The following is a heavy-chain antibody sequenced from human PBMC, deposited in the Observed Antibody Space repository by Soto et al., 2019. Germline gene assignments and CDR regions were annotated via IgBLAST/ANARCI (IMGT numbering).Heavy chain of an antibody. CDR2: ISAYNGNT. CDR3: ARDVGVVVAASQPLEDYYYGMDV. D-gene: IGHD2-15*01. CDR1: GYTFTSYG. Sequence: GASVKVSCKASGYTFTSYGISWLRQAPGQGLERMGWISAYNGNTNYAQKLQGRVTMTTDTSTSTAYMELRSLRSDDTAVYYCARDVGVVVAASQPLEDYYYGMDVWGQGTTVTVSS. J-gene: IGHJ6*02. V-gene: IGHV1-18*01.